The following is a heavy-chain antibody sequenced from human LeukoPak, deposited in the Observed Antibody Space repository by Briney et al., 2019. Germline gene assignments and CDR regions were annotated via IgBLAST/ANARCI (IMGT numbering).Heavy chain of an antibody. CDR3: ARAEGSGSSFDY. J-gene: IGHJ4*02. V-gene: IGHV3-74*01. CDR1: EFTFSSYW. CDR2: INSDGSST. Sequence: GGSLRLSCAASEFTFSSYWMHWVRQAPGKGLVWVSCINSDGSSTRYADSVKGRFTISRDNAKNSLYLQMNSLRVEDTAVYYCARAEGSGSSFDYWGQGTLVTVSS. D-gene: IGHD3-10*01.